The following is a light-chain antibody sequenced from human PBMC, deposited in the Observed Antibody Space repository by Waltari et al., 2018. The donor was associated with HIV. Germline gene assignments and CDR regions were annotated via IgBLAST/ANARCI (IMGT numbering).Light chain of an antibody. CDR1: TSDVGGYRY. CDR2: DVS. J-gene: IGLJ1*01. Sequence: QSALTQPASVSGSPRQSITISCTGTTSDVGGYRYVSWYQQHPGKAPKLMIYDVSNRPSGVSNRFSGSKSGNTASLTISGLQAEDEADYYCSSYTSSSTYVFGTGTKVTVL. V-gene: IGLV2-14*03. CDR3: SSYTSSSTYV.